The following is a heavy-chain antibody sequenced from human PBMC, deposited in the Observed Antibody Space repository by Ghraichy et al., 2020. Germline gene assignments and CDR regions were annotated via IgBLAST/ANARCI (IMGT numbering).Heavy chain of an antibody. V-gene: IGHV3-74*01. CDR2: INSDGSST. Sequence: GESLNISCAASGFTFSSYWMHWVRQAPGKGLVWVSRINSDGSSTSYADSVKGRFTISRDNAKNTLYLQMNSLRAEDTAVYYCATAISGSSGWYFCYWGQGTLVTVSS. D-gene: IGHD6-19*01. CDR3: ATAISGSSGWYFCY. CDR1: GFTFSSYW. J-gene: IGHJ4*02.